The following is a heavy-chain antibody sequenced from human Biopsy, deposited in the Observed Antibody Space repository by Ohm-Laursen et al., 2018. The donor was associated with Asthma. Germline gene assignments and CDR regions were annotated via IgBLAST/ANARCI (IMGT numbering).Heavy chain of an antibody. J-gene: IGHJ4*02. V-gene: IGHV3-23*01. CDR2: ISGSGGST. CDR3: AKGYYYDSSGFDY. CDR1: GFRFNDYG. Sequence: SLRLSCTASGFRFNDYGMHWVRQAPGKGLEWVSAISGSGGSTYYADSVKGRFTISRDNSKNTLYLQMNSLRAEDTAVYYCAKGYYYDSSGFDYWGQGTLVTVSS. D-gene: IGHD3-22*01.